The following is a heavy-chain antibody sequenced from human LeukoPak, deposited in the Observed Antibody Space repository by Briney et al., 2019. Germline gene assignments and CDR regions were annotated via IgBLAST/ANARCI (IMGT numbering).Heavy chain of an antibody. CDR3: ARESSSGGFFDY. CDR1: GYTFTSYG. CDR2: ISAYNGNT. J-gene: IGHJ4*02. D-gene: IGHD6-6*01. V-gene: IGHV1-18*01. Sequence: ASVKASCKASGYTFTSYGISWVRQAPGQGLEWMGWISAYNGNTNYAQKLQGRVTMTTDTSTSTAYMELRSLRSDDTAVYYCARESSSGGFFDYWGQGTLVTVSS.